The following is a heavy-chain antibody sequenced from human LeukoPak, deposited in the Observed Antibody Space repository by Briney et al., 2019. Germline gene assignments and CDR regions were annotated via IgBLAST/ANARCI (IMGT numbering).Heavy chain of an antibody. D-gene: IGHD3-22*01. Sequence: GGSQRLSCAASGFTFSSYSMNWVRQAPGKGLEWVPYISSSSSTIYYADSVKGRFTISRDNAKNSLYLQMNSLRDEDTAVYYCARDGVGYYDSSGYPNWFDPWGQGTLVTVSS. CDR3: ARDGVGYYDSSGYPNWFDP. CDR1: GFTFSSYS. J-gene: IGHJ5*02. V-gene: IGHV3-48*02. CDR2: ISSSSSTI.